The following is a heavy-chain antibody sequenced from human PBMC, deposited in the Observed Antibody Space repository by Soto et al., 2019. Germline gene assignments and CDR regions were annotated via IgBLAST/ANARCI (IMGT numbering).Heavy chain of an antibody. CDR2: IHYTGSV. Sequence: QIQLQESGPGLVRPSQTLSLTCTVSGGSLNSEHYHWTWLRQAPGKGLEGIGYIHYTGSVRYNPSLQSRITMSVDTSKHLFSLNLSSVTAADTAVYFCVREDDGGDRDYYGLDVWGQGTMVTVSS. CDR1: GGSLNSEHYH. D-gene: IGHD2-21*02. V-gene: IGHV4-30-4*01. J-gene: IGHJ6*02. CDR3: VREDDGGDRDYYGLDV.